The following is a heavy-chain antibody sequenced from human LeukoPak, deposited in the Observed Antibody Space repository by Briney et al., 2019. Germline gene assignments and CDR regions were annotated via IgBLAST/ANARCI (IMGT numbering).Heavy chain of an antibody. J-gene: IGHJ4*02. CDR3: ATLAYSSSWYGWDY. V-gene: IGHV1-69*13. CDR2: IIPIFGTA. D-gene: IGHD6-13*01. Sequence: SVKVSCKASGGTFSSYAISWVRQAPGQGLEWMGGIIPIFGTANYAQKFQGRVTITADESTSTAYMELSSLRSEDTAAYYCATLAYSSSWYGWDYWGQGTLVTVSS. CDR1: GGTFSSYA.